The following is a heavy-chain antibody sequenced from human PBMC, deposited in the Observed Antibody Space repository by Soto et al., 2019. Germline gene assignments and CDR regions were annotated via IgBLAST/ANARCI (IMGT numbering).Heavy chain of an antibody. CDR2: INAGNGNT. CDR3: ARDRPSIAAPFDY. CDR1: GYTFTSYA. Sequence: ASVKVSCKGSGYTFTSYAIHCVRQAPGQRLEWMGWINAGNGNTKYSQKFQGRVTITRDTSASTAYMELSSLRSEDTAVYYCARDRPSIAAPFDYWGQGTPVTVSS. V-gene: IGHV1-3*01. D-gene: IGHD6-6*01. J-gene: IGHJ4*02.